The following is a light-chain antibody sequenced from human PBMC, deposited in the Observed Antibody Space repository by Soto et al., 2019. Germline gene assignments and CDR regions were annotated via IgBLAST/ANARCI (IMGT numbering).Light chain of an antibody. CDR3: AVWDESLRGYV. CDR1: TSNIGSNY. J-gene: IGLJ1*01. CDR2: GKN. V-gene: IGLV1-47*02. Sequence: QSVLTQPPSASGTRGQRVTIACSGSTSNIGSNYVYWYQQFPGTAPKLLIFGKNRRPSGVPDRFSGSKSDTSASLAISGLRSEDEADYYCAVWDESLRGYVFASGTKVTVL.